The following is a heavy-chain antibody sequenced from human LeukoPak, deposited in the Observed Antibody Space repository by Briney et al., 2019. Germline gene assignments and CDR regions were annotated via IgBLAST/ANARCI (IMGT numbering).Heavy chain of an antibody. CDR3: GKAQNYGGNGFDY. Sequence: GGTLRLSCAASGFNLNTYWTSWVRHAPGTGLEWVANIKQDGNERYYVDSVKGRFTIFRDNARNSLYLQMSSLRAEDTAVYYCGKAQNYGGNGFDYWGQGSMVTVSS. V-gene: IGHV3-7*03. CDR2: IKQDGNER. J-gene: IGHJ4*02. D-gene: IGHD4-23*01. CDR1: GFNLNTYW.